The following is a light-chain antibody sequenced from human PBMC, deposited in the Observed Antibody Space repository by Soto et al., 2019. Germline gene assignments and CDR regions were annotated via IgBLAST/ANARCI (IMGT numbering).Light chain of an antibody. V-gene: IGKV1-5*01. CDR2: DAS. J-gene: IGKJ4*01. CDR3: QQYDNYPLT. Sequence: DIQMTQSPSTLSASVGDRVTITCRASQSVRSWLAWYQQKPGRAPKFLIYDASSLESGVPSRFSGSGSGTEFTLTISNLQPDDFATYYCQQYDNYPLTLGGGTKGDTK. CDR1: QSVRSW.